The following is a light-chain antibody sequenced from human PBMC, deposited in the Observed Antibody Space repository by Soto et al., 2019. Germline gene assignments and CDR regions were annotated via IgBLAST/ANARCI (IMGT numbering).Light chain of an antibody. J-gene: IGKJ2*01. CDR2: GAS. CDR1: QSVSSN. CDR3: QQYNNWPNT. V-gene: IGKV3-15*01. Sequence: EIVMTQSPVTLSVSPGERATLSCRASQSVSSNLAWYQQKPGQAPRLRIYGASTRTTGIPARFSGSGSGTEFTLTISSLQSEDFALYYCQQYNNWPNTVGQGTKLESK.